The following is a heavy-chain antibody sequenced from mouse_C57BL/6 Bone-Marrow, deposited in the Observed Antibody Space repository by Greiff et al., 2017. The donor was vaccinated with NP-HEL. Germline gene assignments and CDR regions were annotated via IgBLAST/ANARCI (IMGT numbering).Heavy chain of an antibody. J-gene: IGHJ4*01. V-gene: IGHV2-5*01. CDR2: IWRGGST. Sequence: VQLVESGPGLVQPSQSLSITCTVSGFSLTSYGVHWVRQSPGKGLEWLGVIWRGGSTDYNAAFMSRLSITKDNSKSQVFFKMNSLQADDTAIYYCAKNYYGSRRALMDYWGQGTSVTVSS. CDR1: GFSLTSYG. CDR3: AKNYYGSRRALMDY. D-gene: IGHD1-1*01.